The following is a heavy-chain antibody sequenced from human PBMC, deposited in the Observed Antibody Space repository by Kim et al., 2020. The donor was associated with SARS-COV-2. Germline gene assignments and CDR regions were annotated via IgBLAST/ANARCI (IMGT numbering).Heavy chain of an antibody. CDR2: YDGSNK. V-gene: IGHV3-30*18. J-gene: IGHJ4*02. Sequence: YDGSNKYYADSVKGRFTISRDNSKNTLYLQMNSLRAEDTAVYYCANSQWHWGQGTLVTVSS. D-gene: IGHD6-19*01. CDR3: ANSQWH.